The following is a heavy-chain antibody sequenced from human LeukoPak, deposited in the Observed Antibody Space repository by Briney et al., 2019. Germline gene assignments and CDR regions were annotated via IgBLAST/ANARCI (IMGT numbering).Heavy chain of an antibody. D-gene: IGHD4-23*01. Sequence: ASVKVSCKASGYTFTGYYMHWVRQAPGQGLEWMGWINPNSGGTNYAQKFQGRVTITADKSTRTAYMELSSLRSEDTAVYYCARYSDGGSSDYFDYWGQGTLVTVSS. J-gene: IGHJ4*02. CDR3: ARYSDGGSSDYFDY. CDR1: GYTFTGYY. CDR2: INPNSGGT. V-gene: IGHV1-2*02.